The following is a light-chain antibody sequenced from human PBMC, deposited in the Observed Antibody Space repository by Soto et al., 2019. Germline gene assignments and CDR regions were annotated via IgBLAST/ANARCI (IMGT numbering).Light chain of an antibody. CDR3: SSYTSSSTLEV. CDR2: DVS. CDR1: SSDVGGYNY. V-gene: IGLV2-14*01. J-gene: IGLJ1*01. Sequence: QSALTQPASVSGSPGQSITISCTGTSSDVGGYNYVSWYQQHPGKAPKLMIYDVSNRPSGVSNRFSGSKSGNTASLTISGLQAEDEADYYCSSYTSSSTLEVFGTGTKDRP.